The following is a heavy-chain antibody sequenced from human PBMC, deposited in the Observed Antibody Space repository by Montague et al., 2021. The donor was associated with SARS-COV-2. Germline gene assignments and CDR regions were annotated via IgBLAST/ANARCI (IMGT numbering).Heavy chain of an antibody. J-gene: IGHJ4*02. V-gene: IGHV3-23*01. CDR1: GFTFDDYG. CDR3: AKSLQVGATTPFDY. CDR2: ISSSWFAT. Sequence: SLRLSCAASGFTFDDYGMSWVRQAPGKGLEWVSSISSSWFATYYADSVNGRFTFSRDNSKDTVTLQMNSLRAEDTAIYYCAKSLQVGATTPFDYWGQGILVTVSS. D-gene: IGHD1-26*01.